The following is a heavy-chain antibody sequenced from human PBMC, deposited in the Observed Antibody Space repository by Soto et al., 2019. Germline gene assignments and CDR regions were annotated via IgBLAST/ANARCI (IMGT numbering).Heavy chain of an antibody. Sequence: QVQLQETGPGLVKPSQTLSLTCTVSGGSIGSGDYYWSWIRQPPGKDLEWIGFIYYTGATYINPHLKNRVSMSVDTSQHQYSLTLDSLPAADTAVFFCARGPAYYDSGNSRNYYSYGWDVWGQGTAVTVSS. J-gene: IGHJ6*02. D-gene: IGHD3-10*01. CDR3: ARGPAYYDSGNSRNYYSYGWDV. V-gene: IGHV4-30-4*01. CDR1: GGSIGSGDYY. CDR2: IYYTGAT.